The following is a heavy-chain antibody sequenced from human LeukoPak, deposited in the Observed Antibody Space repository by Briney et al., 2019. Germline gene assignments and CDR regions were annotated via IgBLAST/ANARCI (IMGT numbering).Heavy chain of an antibody. D-gene: IGHD6-19*01. CDR3: AKPPYSSGWYTTYYFDY. CDR2: INQDGSQK. Sequence: PGGSLRLSCAASGFTFSSNWMIWFRQAPGKGLEWVANINQDGSQKDYVDSVKGRFTISRDNSKNTLYLQMNSLRAEDTAVYYCAKPPYSSGWYTTYYFDYWGQGTLVTVSS. J-gene: IGHJ4*02. CDR1: GFTFSSNW. V-gene: IGHV3-7*01.